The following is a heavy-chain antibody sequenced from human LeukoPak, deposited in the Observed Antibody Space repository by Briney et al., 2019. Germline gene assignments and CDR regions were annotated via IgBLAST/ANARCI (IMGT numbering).Heavy chain of an antibody. J-gene: IGHJ4*02. CDR2: IKSDGSTT. Sequence: GGSLRLSCAASEFTFSSYWMHWVRQAPGKGLVWVSRIKSDGSTTSYADSVKGRFTISRDNAKNSLFLQMNSLRAEDTAVYYCATLRYFDYALDYWGQGTLVTVSS. V-gene: IGHV3-74*01. CDR3: ATLRYFDYALDY. CDR1: EFTFSSYW. D-gene: IGHD3-9*01.